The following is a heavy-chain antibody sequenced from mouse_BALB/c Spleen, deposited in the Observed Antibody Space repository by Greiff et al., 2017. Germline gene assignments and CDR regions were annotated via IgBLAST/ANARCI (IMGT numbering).Heavy chain of an antibody. CDR2: ISSGSSTI. CDR1: GFTFSSFG. J-gene: IGHJ2*01. D-gene: IGHD1-2*01. CDR3: AREDYGSY. V-gene: IGHV5-17*02. Sequence: EVQLVESGGGLVQPGGSRKLSCAASGFTFSSFGMHWVRQAPEKGLEWVTYISSGSSTIYYADTVKGRFTISRDNPKNTLFLQMTSLRSEDTAMYYCAREDYGSYWGQGTTLTVSS.